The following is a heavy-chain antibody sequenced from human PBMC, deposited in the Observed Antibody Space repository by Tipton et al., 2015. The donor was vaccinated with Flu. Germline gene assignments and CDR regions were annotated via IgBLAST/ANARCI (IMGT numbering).Heavy chain of an antibody. J-gene: IGHJ6*02. CDR3: ARDPRRDSWHDSYLLWVGHGLDV. D-gene: IGHD3/OR15-3a*01. Sequence: QVQLVQSGAEVKKPGASVKVSCKASGYEFTSHGFSWVRQAPGQGLEWMGWISPNTGNTKYAEKFQGRVTLTTDTSTTTAYLELTSLTSDDTATFYCARDPRRDSWHDSYLLWVGHGLDVWGQGTTVTVSS. CDR1: GYEFTSHG. CDR2: ISPNTGNT. V-gene: IGHV1-18*01.